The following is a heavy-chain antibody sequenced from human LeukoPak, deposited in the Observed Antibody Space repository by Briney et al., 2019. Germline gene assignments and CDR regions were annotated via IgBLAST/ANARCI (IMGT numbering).Heavy chain of an antibody. Sequence: ASVRVSCKASGYTFTGYYMHWVRQAPGQGLEWMGWINPNSGGTNYAQKFQGRVTMTRATSISTAYLELSRLTSDATAVYYCARALAVAGDYWGQGTLVTVSS. V-gene: IGHV1-2*02. D-gene: IGHD6-19*01. CDR2: INPNSGGT. CDR3: ARALAVAGDY. J-gene: IGHJ4*02. CDR1: GYTFTGYY.